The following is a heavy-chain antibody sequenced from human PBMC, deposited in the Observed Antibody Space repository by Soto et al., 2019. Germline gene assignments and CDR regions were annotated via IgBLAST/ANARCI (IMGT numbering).Heavy chain of an antibody. CDR1: GGSISSSNW. Sequence: SETLSLTCAVSGGSISSSNWWSWVRQPPGKGLAWIGEIYHSGSTNYNPSLKSRVTISVDKSKNQFSLKLSSVTAADTAVYYCARNQGYCSSTSCLAYYGMDVWGQGTTVTVSS. D-gene: IGHD2-2*01. V-gene: IGHV4-4*02. CDR3: ARNQGYCSSTSCLAYYGMDV. J-gene: IGHJ6*02. CDR2: IYHSGST.